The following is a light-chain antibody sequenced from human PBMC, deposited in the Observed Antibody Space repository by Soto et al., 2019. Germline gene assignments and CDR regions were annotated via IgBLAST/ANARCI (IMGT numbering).Light chain of an antibody. V-gene: IGLV2-23*01. CDR1: SSDVGNYNL. CDR3: CSYAGSRTWV. CDR2: EGS. J-gene: IGLJ3*02. Sequence: QSALTQPASVSGSPGQSITISCTGTSSDVGNYNLVSWYQQYPGKAPKLMIYEGSKRPSGLSNRFSGSKSGNMASLTISGLQAEDEADYYCCSYAGSRTWVFGGGTQLTVL.